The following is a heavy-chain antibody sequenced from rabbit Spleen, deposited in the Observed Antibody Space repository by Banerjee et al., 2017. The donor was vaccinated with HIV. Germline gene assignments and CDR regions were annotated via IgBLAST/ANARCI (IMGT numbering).Heavy chain of an antibody. Sequence: QSLEESGGDLVKPGASLTLTCTASGFSFSAVHWIYWVRQAPGKGLEWIGTIYAGSTGTIDYASWAKGRFTISKTSSTTVTLRMTSLTAADTATYFCARDTGTSFSTYGMDLWGQGTLVTVS. J-gene: IGHJ6*01. V-gene: IGHV1S40*01. CDR2: IYAGSTGTI. CDR1: GFSFSAVHW. D-gene: IGHD7-1*01. CDR3: ARDTGTSFSTYGMDL.